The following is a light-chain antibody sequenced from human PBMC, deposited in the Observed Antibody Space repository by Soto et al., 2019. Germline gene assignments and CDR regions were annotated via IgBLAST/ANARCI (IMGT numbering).Light chain of an antibody. CDR2: DAS. V-gene: IGKV3-11*01. CDR3: QLRSNWPPD. CDR1: QSFSSYLSY. Sequence: EVVLTQSPATLSLSPGERATLSCRASQSFSSYLSYLAWYQQKPGQAPRLLIYDASNRATGIPARFSGGGSGTVFTLTISSLEPEDFAVYYCQLRSNWPPDFGGGTKVEIK. J-gene: IGKJ4*01.